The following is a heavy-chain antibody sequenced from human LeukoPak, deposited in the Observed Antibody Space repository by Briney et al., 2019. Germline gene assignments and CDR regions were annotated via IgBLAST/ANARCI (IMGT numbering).Heavy chain of an antibody. V-gene: IGHV3-30*02. J-gene: IGHJ6*03. Sequence: GGSLRLSCIASGFTFSSYGMYWVRQAPGKGLEWVAFIRFDETNKYYADSVKGRFTISRDNSKNTLYLQMNSLRAEDTAVYYCAKAPRHRGISMVRGVREDHYMDVWGKGTTVTISS. CDR2: IRFDETNK. D-gene: IGHD3-10*01. CDR1: GFTFSSYG. CDR3: AKAPRHRGISMVRGVREDHYMDV.